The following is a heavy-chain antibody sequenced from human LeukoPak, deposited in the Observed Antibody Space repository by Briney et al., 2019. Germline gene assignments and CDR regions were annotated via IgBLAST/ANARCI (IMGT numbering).Heavy chain of an antibody. J-gene: IGHJ4*02. CDR2: IRSKAKSYAT. CDR3: TKGTPFAY. V-gene: IGHV3-73*01. Sequence: GGSLRLSCAASGFTFSGSAMHWVRQASGKGLEWAGRIRSKAKSYATAYVESVKGRFTISRDDSKNTAYLQMNSLQTEDTAVYYCTKGTPFAYWGQGTLVTVSS. CDR1: GFTFSGSA.